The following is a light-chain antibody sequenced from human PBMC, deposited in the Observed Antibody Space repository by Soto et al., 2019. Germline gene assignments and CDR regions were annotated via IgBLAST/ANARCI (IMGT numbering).Light chain of an antibody. CDR1: QSVLYSSNNKNY. J-gene: IGKJ1*01. V-gene: IGKV4-1*01. Sequence: DIVMTQSPDSLAVSLGERATINCKSSQSVLYSSNNKNYLAWYQQKPGQPPKLLIYWAATRESGVPDRFSGSGSGTDFTLTISSLQAEDVAVYYCHQYDSVPWTFGQGTKVEIK. CDR3: HQYDSVPWT. CDR2: WAA.